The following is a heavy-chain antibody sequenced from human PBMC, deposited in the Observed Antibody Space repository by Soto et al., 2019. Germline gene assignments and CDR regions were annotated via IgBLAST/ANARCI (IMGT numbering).Heavy chain of an antibody. Sequence: QVQLQESGPGLVKPSETLSLTCTVSGGSVSSDSYYWSWIRQSPGKGLEWIGYIYHSGSTNYNPSLKSRVTMSVDTSKNQFSLKLSSVTAADTAVYYCARGNWKGDYWGQGTLVTVSS. CDR2: IYHSGST. CDR3: ARGNWKGDY. D-gene: IGHD1-20*01. V-gene: IGHV4-61*01. J-gene: IGHJ4*02. CDR1: GGSVSSDSYY.